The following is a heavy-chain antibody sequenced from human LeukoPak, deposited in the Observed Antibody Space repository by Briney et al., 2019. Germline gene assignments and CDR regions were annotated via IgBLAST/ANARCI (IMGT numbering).Heavy chain of an antibody. V-gene: IGHV4-61*01. D-gene: IGHD6-19*01. CDR1: GGSVSSGSYY. J-gene: IGHJ4*02. CDR3: ARGIAVAVFDY. CDR2: IYYSGST. Sequence: SETLSLTCTVSGGSVSSGSYYGSWIRQPPGKGLEWIGFIYYSGSTIYNPSLKSRVTISVDTSKNQFSLKLSSVTAADTAVYYCARGIAVAVFDYWGQGTLVTVSS.